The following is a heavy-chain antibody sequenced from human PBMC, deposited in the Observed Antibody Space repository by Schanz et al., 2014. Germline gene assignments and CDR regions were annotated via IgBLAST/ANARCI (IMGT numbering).Heavy chain of an antibody. CDR3: AKDVRSLTGNDY. Sequence: EVRLLESGGGLVQPGGSLRLSCAASGFTFSTYYMNWVRQAPGKGLEWVSVISGSGVTIYYADSVKGRFTISRDNSKNTLYLQMNSLRAEDTAVYYCAKDVRSLTGNDYWGQGTLVTVSS. CDR2: ISGSGVTI. CDR1: GFTFSTYY. J-gene: IGHJ4*02. D-gene: IGHD3-9*01. V-gene: IGHV3-23*01.